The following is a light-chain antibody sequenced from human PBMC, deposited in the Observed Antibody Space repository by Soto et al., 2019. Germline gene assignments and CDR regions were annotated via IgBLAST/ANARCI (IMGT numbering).Light chain of an antibody. CDR2: GAS. J-gene: IGKJ1*01. V-gene: IGKV3-15*01. Sequence: EIVMTQSPATLSVSPGERATLSCRASQSVSSNLAWYQQKPGQAPRLLIYGASTRATGIPARFSGSGSGTEFPLTLSIMQSEDFAVYYCQQYNNWPPWTFGQGTKVEIK. CDR3: QQYNNWPPWT. CDR1: QSVSSN.